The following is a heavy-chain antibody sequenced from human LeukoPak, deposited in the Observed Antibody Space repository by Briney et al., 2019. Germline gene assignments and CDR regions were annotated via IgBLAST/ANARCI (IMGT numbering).Heavy chain of an antibody. Sequence: SETLSLTCAVSGASISSSYWSWIRQPPGKGLEWIGYINYSGNTKYNPSLESRVTISVDASNNQFSLRLSSVAAADTAFYYCARGYYDSRGYSNTFDIWGQGTLVTVSS. CDR2: INYSGNT. J-gene: IGHJ3*02. D-gene: IGHD3-22*01. CDR3: ARGYYDSRGYSNTFDI. CDR1: GASISSSY. V-gene: IGHV4-59*01.